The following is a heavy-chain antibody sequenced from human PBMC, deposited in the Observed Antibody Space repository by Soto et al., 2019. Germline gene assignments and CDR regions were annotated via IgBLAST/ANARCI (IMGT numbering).Heavy chain of an antibody. J-gene: IGHJ4*02. D-gene: IGHD6-13*01. V-gene: IGHV3-23*01. Sequence: EVQLLESGGGLVQPGGSLRLSCAASGFTFSSYAMSWVRQAPGKGLEWVSAISGSGGSTYYADSVKGRFTISRDNSKNTLYLQMNSLRAEDTAVYYCAKDGIAASIISWGYFDYWGQGTLVTVSS. CDR3: AKDGIAASIISWGYFDY. CDR2: ISGSGGST. CDR1: GFTFSSYA.